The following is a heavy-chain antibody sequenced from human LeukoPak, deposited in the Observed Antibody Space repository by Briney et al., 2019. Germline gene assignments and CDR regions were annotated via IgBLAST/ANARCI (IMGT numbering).Heavy chain of an antibody. CDR2: IYSGGST. Sequence: GGSLRLSCAASGLTVSSNYMNWVRQAPGRGLEWVSVIYSGGSTYYADSVKGRFTISRDNSKNTLYLQMNSLRAEDTAVYYCARGAYGSGSYGDNWFDPWGQGTLVTVSS. V-gene: IGHV3-66*01. D-gene: IGHD3-10*01. CDR3: ARGAYGSGSYGDNWFDP. J-gene: IGHJ5*02. CDR1: GLTVSSNY.